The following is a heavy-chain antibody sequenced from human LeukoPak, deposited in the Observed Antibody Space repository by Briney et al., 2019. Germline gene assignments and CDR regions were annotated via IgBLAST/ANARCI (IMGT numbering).Heavy chain of an antibody. CDR2: IYYSGNT. J-gene: IGHJ4*02. Sequence: SETLSFTCTVSGGSISSSSYYWGWIRQPPGKGLEWIGSIYYSGNTYYNPSLKSRVTISVDTSKNQFSLKLSSVTAADTAVYYCARKREYYDFWTGFETLSGDFDYWGQGTLVTVPS. D-gene: IGHD3-3*01. CDR1: GGSISSSSYY. CDR3: ARKREYYDFWTGFETLSGDFDY. V-gene: IGHV4-39*01.